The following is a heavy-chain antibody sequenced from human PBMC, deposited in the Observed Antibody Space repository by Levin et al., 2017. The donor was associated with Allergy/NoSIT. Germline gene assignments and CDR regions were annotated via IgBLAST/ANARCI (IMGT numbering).Heavy chain of an antibody. J-gene: IGHJ4*02. Sequence: SETLSLTCTVSGGSISSGDYYWSWIRQPPGKGLEWIGYIYYSGSTYYNPSLKSRVTISVDTSKNQFSLKLSSVTAADTAVYYCARGFPRDYYGSGRPSYYFDYWGQGTLVTVSS. CDR3: ARGFPRDYYGSGRPSYYFDY. D-gene: IGHD3-10*01. CDR1: GGSISSGDYY. V-gene: IGHV4-30-4*01. CDR2: IYYSGST.